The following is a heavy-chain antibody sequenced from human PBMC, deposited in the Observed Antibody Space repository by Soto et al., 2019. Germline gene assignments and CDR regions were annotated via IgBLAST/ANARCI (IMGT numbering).Heavy chain of an antibody. D-gene: IGHD1-26*01. CDR3: ASPRTRESFDI. V-gene: IGHV3-11*06. Sequence: GSLRLSCAASGFTFSDYYMSWIRQAPGKGLEWVSYISSSSSYTNYADSVKGRFTISRDNAKNSLYLQMNSLRAEDTAVYYCASPRTRESFDIWGQATMVTVSS. J-gene: IGHJ3*02. CDR2: ISSSSSYT. CDR1: GFTFSDYY.